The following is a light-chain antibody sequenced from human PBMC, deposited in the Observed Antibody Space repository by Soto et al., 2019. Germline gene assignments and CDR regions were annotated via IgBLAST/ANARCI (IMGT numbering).Light chain of an antibody. CDR1: QSISSY. J-gene: IGKJ1*01. CDR2: DAS. CDR3: QQYYNYWT. Sequence: DIQMTQSPSSLSASVGDRFTITCRASQSISSYLNWYQQKPGKPPKLLIYDASSLQSGVPSKFSGGGSGTEFTLTISSLQPDDFATYYCQQYYNYWTFGQGTKVDIK. V-gene: IGKV1-5*01.